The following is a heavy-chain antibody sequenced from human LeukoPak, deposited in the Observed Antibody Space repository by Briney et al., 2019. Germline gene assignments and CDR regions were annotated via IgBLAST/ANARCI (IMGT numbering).Heavy chain of an antibody. D-gene: IGHD1-26*01. CDR3: ARWDSGSYFLDY. Sequence: SETLSLTCTVSGGXISSYYWSWIRQPPGKGLEWIGYIYYSGSTNYNPSLKSRVTISIDTSKNQFSLKLNSVTAADTAVYYCARWDSGSYFLDYWGQGTLVTVSS. J-gene: IGHJ4*02. CDR2: IYYSGST. CDR1: GGXISSYY. V-gene: IGHV4-59*01.